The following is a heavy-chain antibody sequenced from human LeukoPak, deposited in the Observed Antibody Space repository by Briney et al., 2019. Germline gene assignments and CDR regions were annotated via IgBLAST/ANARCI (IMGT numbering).Heavy chain of an antibody. CDR2: ISAYNGNT. Sequence: ASVKVSCKVSGYTFTSYGISWVRQAPGQGLEWMGWISAYNGNTNYAQKLQGRVTMTTDTSTSTAYMELRSLRSDDTAVYYCARVFRIVVVVAAISWFDPWGQGTLVTVSS. D-gene: IGHD2-15*01. V-gene: IGHV1-18*01. J-gene: IGHJ5*02. CDR1: GYTFTSYG. CDR3: ARVFRIVVVVAAISWFDP.